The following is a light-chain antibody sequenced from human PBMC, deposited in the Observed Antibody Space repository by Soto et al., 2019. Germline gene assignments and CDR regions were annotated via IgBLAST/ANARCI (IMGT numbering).Light chain of an antibody. J-gene: IGKJ1*01. CDR1: QSISSW. Sequence: DIQMTQSPSTLSASVGDRVTNTCRASQSISSWLAWYKQKPGKAPKLLIYDASSLESWVSSRFSGSGSGTEFTLTIISLLPDDFATYYCQQYNSYSWTFGQGTKVDIK. V-gene: IGKV1-5*01. CDR3: QQYNSYSWT. CDR2: DAS.